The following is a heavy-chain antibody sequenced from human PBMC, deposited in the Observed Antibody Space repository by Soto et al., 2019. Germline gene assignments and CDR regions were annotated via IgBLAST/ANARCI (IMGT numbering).Heavy chain of an antibody. Sequence: EVQLVESGGGLVQPGGYLRLSCAASGFYFSGFEMNWVRQAPGKGLEWISYISTSGIVEYADSVKGRFTISRDNAKNSLSLQMNSLRAEDTAVYYCARSLSKSSGYYFDYWGQGILVAVSS. V-gene: IGHV3-48*03. CDR2: ISTSGIV. CDR1: GFYFSGFE. J-gene: IGHJ4*02. D-gene: IGHD3-22*01. CDR3: ARSLSKSSGYYFDY.